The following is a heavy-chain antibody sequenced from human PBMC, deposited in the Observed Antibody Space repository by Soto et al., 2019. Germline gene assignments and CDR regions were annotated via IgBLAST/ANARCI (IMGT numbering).Heavy chain of an antibody. V-gene: IGHV5-51*01. CDR3: ARPPFTPPFRESLGATQYFQH. CDR1: GYSFTSYW. J-gene: IGHJ1*01. Sequence: GESLKISCKGSGYSFTSYWIGWVRQMPGKGLEWMGIIYPGDSDTRYSPSFQGQVTISAVKSTSTASLQWNSLKASDSAMYYCARPPFTPPFRESLGATQYFQHWGQGTLVTVSS. CDR2: IYPGDSDT. D-gene: IGHD1-26*01.